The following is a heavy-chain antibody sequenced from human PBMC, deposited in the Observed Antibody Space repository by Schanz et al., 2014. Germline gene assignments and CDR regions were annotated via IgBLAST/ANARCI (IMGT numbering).Heavy chain of an antibody. D-gene: IGHD6-13*01. Sequence: QVQLVQSGAEVKKPGASVKVSCKASGYTFTSYGITWVRQAPGQGPEWMGWIRDYNADTKYAQKVQGRVTMTTGTATSTDYMELRGLRSDDTAVYYCAGATYSSSWYGGSEYFQHWGQGTLVTVSS. J-gene: IGHJ1*01. V-gene: IGHV1-18*04. CDR2: IRDYNADT. CDR1: GYTFTSYG. CDR3: AGATYSSSWYGGSEYFQH.